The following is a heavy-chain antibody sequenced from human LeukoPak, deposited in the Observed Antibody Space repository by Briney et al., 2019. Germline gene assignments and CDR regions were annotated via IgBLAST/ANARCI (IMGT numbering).Heavy chain of an antibody. Sequence: GGSLRHSCAASGFTFSSYAMSWVRQAPGKGLVWVSAISGSGGSTYYADSVKGRSTISRDNSKNTLYLQMNSLRAEDTAVYYCAKVHDSSGYYRYYFDYWGQGTLVTVSS. CDR3: AKVHDSSGYYRYYFDY. CDR2: ISGSGGST. V-gene: IGHV3-23*01. D-gene: IGHD3-22*01. CDR1: GFTFSSYA. J-gene: IGHJ4*02.